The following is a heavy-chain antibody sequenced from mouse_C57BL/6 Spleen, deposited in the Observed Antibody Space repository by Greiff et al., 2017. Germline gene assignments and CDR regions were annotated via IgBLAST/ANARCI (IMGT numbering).Heavy chain of an antibody. D-gene: IGHD1-1*01. CDR3: ARSPPITTVVATDWYFDV. V-gene: IGHV1-81*01. CDR1: GYTFTSYG. CDR2: IYPRSGNT. J-gene: IGHJ1*03. Sequence: QVQLKQSGAELARPGASVKLSCKASGYTFTSYGISWVKQRTGQGLEWIGEIYPRSGNTYYNEKFKGKATLTADKSSSTAYMELRSLTSEESAVYFCARSPPITTVVATDWYFDVWGTGTTVTVSS.